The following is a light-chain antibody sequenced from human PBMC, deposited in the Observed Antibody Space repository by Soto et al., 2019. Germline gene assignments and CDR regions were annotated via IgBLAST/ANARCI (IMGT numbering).Light chain of an antibody. Sequence: EIVMTQSPATLSVSPVEIATLSFSASQSVSSNLAWYQQTPGQAPRLLIYGASTRATGIPARFSGSGSGTEFTLTISSLQSEDFAVYYCQQYKSWPPITFGQGTRREIK. J-gene: IGKJ5*01. V-gene: IGKV3-15*01. CDR3: QQYKSWPPIT. CDR2: GAS. CDR1: QSVSSN.